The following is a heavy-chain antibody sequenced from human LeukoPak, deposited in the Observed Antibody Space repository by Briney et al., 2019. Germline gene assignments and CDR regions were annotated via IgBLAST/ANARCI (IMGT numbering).Heavy chain of an antibody. CDR1: GFTFSSYW. CDR3: ARDWVGEYQLPTEDAFDI. CDR2: IKQDGSEK. V-gene: IGHV3-7*01. D-gene: IGHD2-2*01. J-gene: IGHJ3*02. Sequence: LTGGSLRLSCAASGFTFSSYWMSWVRQAPGKGLEWVANIKQDGSEKYYVDSVKGRFTISRDNAKNSLYLQMNSLRAEDTAVYYCARDWVGEYQLPTEDAFDIWGQGTMVTVSS.